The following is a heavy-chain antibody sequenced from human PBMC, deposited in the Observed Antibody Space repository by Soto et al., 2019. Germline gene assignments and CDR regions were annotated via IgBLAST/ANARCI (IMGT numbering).Heavy chain of an antibody. CDR2: VYYSGSS. V-gene: IGHV4-31*03. Sequence: LSLTCTISGDSISVGASFWSWIRQPPGKGLEWIANVYYSGSSYYNPSLKSRLTISVDTTKNQFSLQLKSMTAADTAVYYCAKLSCTSSTCYFPGWFDHWGQGSLVTVSS. CDR3: AKLSCTSSTCYFPGWFDH. CDR1: GDSISVGASF. J-gene: IGHJ5*02. D-gene: IGHD2-2*01.